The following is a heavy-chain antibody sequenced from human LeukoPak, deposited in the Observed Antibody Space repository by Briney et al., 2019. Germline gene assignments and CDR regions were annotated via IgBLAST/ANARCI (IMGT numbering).Heavy chain of an antibody. J-gene: IGHJ4*02. Sequence: GGSLRLSCAASGFTFSSYSMNWVRQAPGKGLEWVSSISSSSSYIYYADSVKGRFTISRDNAKNSLYLQMNSLRAEDTAVYYCARRPIEYYYDSSGYSDYWGQGTLVTVSS. V-gene: IGHV3-21*01. CDR1: GFTFSSYS. D-gene: IGHD3-22*01. CDR3: ARRPIEYYYDSSGYSDY. CDR2: ISSSSSYI.